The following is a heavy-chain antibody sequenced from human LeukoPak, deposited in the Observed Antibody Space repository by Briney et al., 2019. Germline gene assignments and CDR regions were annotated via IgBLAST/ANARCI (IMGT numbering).Heavy chain of an antibody. CDR2: INHSGST. V-gene: IGHV4-34*01. J-gene: IGHJ5*02. CDR3: ARHRRYYYGSGSHNNWFDP. D-gene: IGHD3-10*01. CDR1: GGSFSGYY. Sequence: SETLSLTCAVYGGSFSGYYWSWIRQPPGKGLEWIGEINHSGSTNYNPSLKSRVTISVDTSKNQFSLKLSSVTAADTALYYCARHRRYYYGSGSHNNWFDPWGQGTLVTVSS.